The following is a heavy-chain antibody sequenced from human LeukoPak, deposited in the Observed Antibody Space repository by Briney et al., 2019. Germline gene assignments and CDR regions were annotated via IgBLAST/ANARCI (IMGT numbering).Heavy chain of an antibody. Sequence: SQTLSLTCTVSGGSISSGSYYWSWIRQPAGKGLEWIGRIYTSGSTNYNPSLKSRVTISVDTSKNQFSLKLSSVTAADTAVYYCARELTQPIYDAFDIWGQGTMVTVSS. V-gene: IGHV4-61*02. CDR3: ARELTQPIYDAFDI. D-gene: IGHD1-14*01. CDR1: GGSISSGSYY. CDR2: IYTSGST. J-gene: IGHJ3*02.